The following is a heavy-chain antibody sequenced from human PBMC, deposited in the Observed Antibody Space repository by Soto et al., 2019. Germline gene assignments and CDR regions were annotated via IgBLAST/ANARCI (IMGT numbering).Heavy chain of an antibody. CDR1: GGSFSGYY. CDR2: INHSGST. Sequence: SETLSLTCAVYGGSFSGYYWSWIRQPPGKGLEWIGEINHSGSTNYNPPLKSRVTISVDTSKNQFSLKLSSVTAADTAVYYCARGIGIGGIVVVPAAPFDYWGQGTLVTVSS. CDR3: ARGIGIGGIVVVPAAPFDY. J-gene: IGHJ4*02. V-gene: IGHV4-34*01. D-gene: IGHD2-2*01.